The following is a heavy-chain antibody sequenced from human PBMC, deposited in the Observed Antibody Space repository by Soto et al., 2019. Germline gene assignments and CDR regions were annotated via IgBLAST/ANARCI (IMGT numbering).Heavy chain of an antibody. V-gene: IGHV3-21*06. CDR1: VFTFLDYS. CDR3: ARSGVAALDT. CDR2: ITSKSTYM. D-gene: IGHD2-8*01. Sequence: PGGSLRLSCAASVFTFLDYSLNWVRQAPGKGLEWVSSITSKSTYMYYADSVKGRFTISRDNAKSSLYLQMDSLRADDTAVYFCARSGVAALDTWGQGTLVTVSS. J-gene: IGHJ4*02.